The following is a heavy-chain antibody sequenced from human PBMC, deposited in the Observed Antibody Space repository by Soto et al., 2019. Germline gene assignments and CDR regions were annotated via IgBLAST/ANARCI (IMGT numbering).Heavy chain of an antibody. J-gene: IGHJ4*02. Sequence: GGSLRLSCAASGFTFSSYAMHWVRQAPGKGLEWVAVISYDGSNKYYADSVKGRFTISRDNAKNSLYLQMNSLRAEDTAVYYCARAFAWLVKGPIDYWGQGTLVTVSS. CDR2: ISYDGSNK. V-gene: IGHV3-30-3*01. D-gene: IGHD6-19*01. CDR1: GFTFSSYA. CDR3: ARAFAWLVKGPIDY.